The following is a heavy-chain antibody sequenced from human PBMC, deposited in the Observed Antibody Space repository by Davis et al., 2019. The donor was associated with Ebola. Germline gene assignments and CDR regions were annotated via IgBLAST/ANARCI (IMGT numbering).Heavy chain of an antibody. Sequence: GESLKISCAASGFTFSSYAMSWVRQAPGKGLEWVLAISGSGGSTYYADSVKGRFTISRDNSNNTLYLQMNSLRAEDTAIYYCAKIGNSFLDYWGQGTLVTVSS. CDR2: ISGSGGST. V-gene: IGHV3-23*01. CDR1: GFTFSSYA. J-gene: IGHJ4*02. CDR3: AKIGNSFLDY. D-gene: IGHD2-15*01.